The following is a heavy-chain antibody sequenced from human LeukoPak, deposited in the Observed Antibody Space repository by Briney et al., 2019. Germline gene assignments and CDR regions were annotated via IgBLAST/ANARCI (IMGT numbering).Heavy chain of an antibody. D-gene: IGHD5-18*01. CDR3: ARDNTPRGYTYGSLDY. J-gene: IGHJ4*02. CDR1: GFTFRSYA. V-gene: IGHV3-23*01. CDR2: ISGSGGST. Sequence: GGSLRLSCAASGFTFRSYAMNWVRQAPGKGLEWVSSISGSGGSTYYADSVKGRFTISRDNSKNTLYLQMNSLRADDTAVYYCARDNTPRGYTYGSLDYWGQGTLVTVSS.